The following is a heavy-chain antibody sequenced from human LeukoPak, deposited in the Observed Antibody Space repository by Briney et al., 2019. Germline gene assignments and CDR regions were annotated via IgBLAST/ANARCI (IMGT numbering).Heavy chain of an antibody. CDR1: GGSITSTTYY. D-gene: IGHD5-18*01. CDR2: IHHSGSA. V-gene: IGHV4-39*01. J-gene: IGHJ4*02. CDR3: VRQPGYNYGYFYFDY. Sequence: SETLSLTCTVSGGSITSTTYYWGWIRQPPGEGLEWIGVIHHSGSAYYNPSFKTRVTISVDTSKNRFSLKLRSVTAADTAVYYCVRQPGYNYGYFYFDYWGQGTLVTVSS.